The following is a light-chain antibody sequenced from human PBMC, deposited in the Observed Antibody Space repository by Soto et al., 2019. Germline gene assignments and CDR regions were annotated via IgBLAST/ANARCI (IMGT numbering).Light chain of an antibody. CDR3: QQYNNRPPIT. CDR2: GAS. J-gene: IGKJ5*01. Sequence: EIVMTQSPATLSVSPGERATLSCRASQSVSSNLAWYQQNPGQAPRLLIYGASTRATGIPARFSGSGSGTEFPLTISSLQSEDFAVYYCQQYNNRPPITFGQGTRLEIK. V-gene: IGKV3-15*01. CDR1: QSVSSN.